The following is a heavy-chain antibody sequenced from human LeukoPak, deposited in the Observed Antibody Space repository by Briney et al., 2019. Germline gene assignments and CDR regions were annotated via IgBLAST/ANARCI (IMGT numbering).Heavy chain of an antibody. J-gene: IGHJ4*02. V-gene: IGHV4-34*01. D-gene: IGHD4-11*01. CDR3: ARGGDDYSLFFDF. CDR2: INHSGST. Sequence: PSETLSLTCAVYGGSFSGYYWSWIRQPPGKELEWIGEINHSGSTNYNPSLKSRVTISVDTSKNQFSLKLTSVAAADAAVYYCARGGDDYSLFFDFWGQGTVVAVSS. CDR1: GGSFSGYY.